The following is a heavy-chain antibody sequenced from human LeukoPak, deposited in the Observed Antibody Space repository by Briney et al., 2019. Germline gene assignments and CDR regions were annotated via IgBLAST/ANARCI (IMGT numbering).Heavy chain of an antibody. D-gene: IGHD6-19*01. V-gene: IGHV3-7*01. CDR1: GFTFSSYW. CDR2: IKQDGSEK. CDR3: ATFEYSSGEGFDP. Sequence: GGSLRLSCAASGFTFSSYWMSWVRQAPGKGLEWVANIKQDGSEKYYVDSVKGRFTISRDNAKNSLYLQMNSLRAEDTAVYYCATFEYSSGEGFDPWGQGTLVTVSS. J-gene: IGHJ5*02.